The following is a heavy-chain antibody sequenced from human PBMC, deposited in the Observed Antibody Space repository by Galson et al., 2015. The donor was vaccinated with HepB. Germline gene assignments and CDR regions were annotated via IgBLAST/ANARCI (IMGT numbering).Heavy chain of an antibody. V-gene: IGHV4-61*01. CDR3: ARVPGYYDILTGLAGGRFDS. CDR1: GGSVSSGSYY. Sequence: ETLSLTCTVSGGSVSSGSYYWSWIRQPPGKGLEWIGYIYYSGSTNYNPSLKSRVTISVDTSKNQFSLKLSSVTAADTAVYYCARVPGYYDILTGLAGGRFDSWGQGTLVTVSS. D-gene: IGHD3-9*01. CDR2: IYYSGST. J-gene: IGHJ5*01.